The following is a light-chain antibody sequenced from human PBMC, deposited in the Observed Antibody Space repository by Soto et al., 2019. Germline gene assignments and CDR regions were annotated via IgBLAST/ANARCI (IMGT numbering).Light chain of an antibody. CDR1: RGYSSYI. J-gene: IGLJ2*01. V-gene: IGLV4-60*02. Sequence: QLVLTQSSSASASLGSSVKLTCTLSRGYSSYIIAWHQQQPGKAPRYLMKLEGSGSYNKGSGVPDRFSGSSSGADRYLTISNLQFEDEADYYCETWDINTHVVFGGGTKLTVL. CDR3: ETWDINTHVV. CDR2: LEGSGSY.